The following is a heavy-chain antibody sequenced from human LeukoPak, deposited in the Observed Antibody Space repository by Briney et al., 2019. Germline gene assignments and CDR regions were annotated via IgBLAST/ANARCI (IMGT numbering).Heavy chain of an antibody. CDR1: GYTFTGYY. D-gene: IGHD3-22*01. V-gene: IGHV1-2*02. CDR3: ARVRSSSYYLDFDY. J-gene: IGHJ4*02. Sequence: GASVKVSCKASGYTFTGYYIHWVRQAPGQGLEWMGWINPYNGGTIYAQKFQGRVTMTLDTSILTAYMALSRLRSDDTAVYYCARVRSSSYYLDFDYWGQGTLVTVSS. CDR2: INPYNGGT.